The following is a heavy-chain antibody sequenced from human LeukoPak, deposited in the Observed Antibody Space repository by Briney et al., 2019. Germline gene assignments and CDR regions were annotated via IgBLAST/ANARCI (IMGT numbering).Heavy chain of an antibody. CDR2: IKEDGSEK. J-gene: IGHJ4*02. Sequence: GGFLRLSCAASGFTFSSYWMNWVRQAPGKGLEWVAKIKEDGSEKYYVDSEKGRFSISRDNAKNSLYLQMNSLRAEDTAVYYCARDRGYEIFDYWGQGTLVTVSS. D-gene: IGHD5-12*01. CDR1: GFTFSSYW. V-gene: IGHV3-7*03. CDR3: ARDRGYEIFDY.